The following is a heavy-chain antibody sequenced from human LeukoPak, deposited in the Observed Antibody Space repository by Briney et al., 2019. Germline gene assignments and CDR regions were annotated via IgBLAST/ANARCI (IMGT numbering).Heavy chain of an antibody. CDR1: GGSISSGGYS. D-gene: IGHD3-10*01. V-gene: IGHV4-30-2*01. CDR3: ARWGGITMVRGVIMSGYFDL. CDR2: IYHSGST. J-gene: IGHJ2*01. Sequence: PSETLSLTCAVSGGSISSGGYSWSWIRQPPGKGLEWIGYIYHSGSTYYNPSLKSRVTISVDRSKNQFSLKLSSVTAADTAVYYCARWGGITMVRGVIMSGYFDLWGRGTLVTVSS.